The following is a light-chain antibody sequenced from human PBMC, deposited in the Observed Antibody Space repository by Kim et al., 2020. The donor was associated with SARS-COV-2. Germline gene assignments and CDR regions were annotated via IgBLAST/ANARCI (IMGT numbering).Light chain of an antibody. Sequence: SQGETATLQCSASQSVSNFLAWYQQKPGQAPRLRIYDASNRAPGIPARCRASGSGTDFTLTISSLEPEDFAVYYCQQRTNWPPFTFGQGTKVDIK. CDR1: QSVSNF. CDR2: DAS. J-gene: IGKJ2*01. V-gene: IGKV3-11*01. CDR3: QQRTNWPPFT.